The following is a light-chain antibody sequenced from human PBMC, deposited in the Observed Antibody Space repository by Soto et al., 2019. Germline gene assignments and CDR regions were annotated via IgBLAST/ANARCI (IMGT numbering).Light chain of an antibody. CDR2: LGS. Sequence: DIVMTQSPLSLPVTPGEPASISCRSSQSLLHSNGYKYLDWYLQKPGQSPQLLIYLGSNRASGVPDRFSGSGSGTDFTLKISRVEAEDVGVYYCMQALQTPHGFGQGTKLEIK. CDR3: MQALQTPHG. CDR1: QSLLHSNGYKY. J-gene: IGKJ2*03. V-gene: IGKV2-28*01.